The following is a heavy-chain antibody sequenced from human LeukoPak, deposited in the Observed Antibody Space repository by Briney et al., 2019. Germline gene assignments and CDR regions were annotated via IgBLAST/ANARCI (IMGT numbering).Heavy chain of an antibody. CDR1: GFTFSSYA. CDR2: ISGSGSST. J-gene: IGHJ4*02. Sequence: GGSLRLSCAASGFTFSSYAMTWVRQAPGKGLEWVSSISGSGSSTDYADSVKGRFTISRDNSKNTLYLQMNSLRAEDTAVYYCAKHYDSSGYYFDCWGQGTLVTVSS. CDR3: AKHYDSSGYYFDC. V-gene: IGHV3-23*01. D-gene: IGHD3-22*01.